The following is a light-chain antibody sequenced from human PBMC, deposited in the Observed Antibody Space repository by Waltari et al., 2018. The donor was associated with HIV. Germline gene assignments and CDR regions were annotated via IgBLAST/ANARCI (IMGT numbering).Light chain of an antibody. CDR1: SSDVGAYNY. CDR3: CSYADTYFVL. CDR2: DVN. V-gene: IGLV2-11*01. Sequence: QSALTQPRSVSGSPGQSVTISCTGTSSDVGAYNYVSWYQHQPNKGPKLLIYDVNKRPSGVPDRFSGSKSGNTASLTISGLQAEDEADYYCCSYADTYFVLFGGRTKLTVL. J-gene: IGLJ2*01.